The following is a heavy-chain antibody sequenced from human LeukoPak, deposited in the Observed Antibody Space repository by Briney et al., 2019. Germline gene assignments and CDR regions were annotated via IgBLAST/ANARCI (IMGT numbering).Heavy chain of an antibody. J-gene: IGHJ4*02. D-gene: IGHD6-19*01. CDR3: AKAPPKTGIAVSGSFDY. V-gene: IGHV3-23*01. CDR1: GFTFGSYA. Sequence: PGGSLRLSCAASGFTFGSYAMSWVRQAPGKGLEWLSAFSGSDGTTHYADSVKGRFSISRDTSKNTLYLQMNSLRVEDTAIYYCAKAPPKTGIAVSGSFDYWGQGTLVTVSS. CDR2: FSGSDGTT.